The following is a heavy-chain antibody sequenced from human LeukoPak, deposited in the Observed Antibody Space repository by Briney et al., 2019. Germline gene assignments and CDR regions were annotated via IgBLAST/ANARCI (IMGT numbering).Heavy chain of an antibody. D-gene: IGHD5-18*01. CDR3: ARVDTTMMN. V-gene: IGHV4-39*01. CDR1: GGSISSSSYY. Sequence: SETLSLTCTVSGGSISSSSYYWGWIRQPPGKGLEWIGSVFYSGSTYYNPSLKSRVAISVDTSKNQFSLKLCSVTAADTAVYYCARVDTTMMNWGQGTLVTVSS. J-gene: IGHJ4*02. CDR2: VFYSGST.